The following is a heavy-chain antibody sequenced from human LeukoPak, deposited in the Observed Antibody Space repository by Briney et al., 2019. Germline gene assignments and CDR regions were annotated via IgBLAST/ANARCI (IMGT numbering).Heavy chain of an antibody. CDR3: AKDRGFGVFFQYYFDY. J-gene: IGHJ4*02. CDR2: LSYDGSNK. V-gene: IGHV3-30*18. CDR1: GFTFSNYG. Sequence: GGSLRLSCAASGFTFSNYGMHWVRQAPGKGLEWVAVLSYDGSNKHYADSVKGRFFISRDNSKNKLYLQMNSLRAEDTAVYYCAKDRGFGVFFQYYFDYWGQGTLVTVSS. D-gene: IGHD3-10*01.